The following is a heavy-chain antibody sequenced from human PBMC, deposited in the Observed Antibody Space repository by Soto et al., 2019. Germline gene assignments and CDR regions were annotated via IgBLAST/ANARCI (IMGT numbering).Heavy chain of an antibody. D-gene: IGHD6-19*01. CDR1: GFTFSNYW. V-gene: IGHV3-74*01. J-gene: IGHJ4*02. Sequence: GGSLRLSCAASGFTFSNYWMNWVRQAPGKGLVWVSRINSDESSTNYADSVKGRFTISRDNAKNTLYLQMNSLRAEDTAVYYCARGATQVAGYDYWGQGTLVTXSS. CDR2: INSDESST. CDR3: ARGATQVAGYDY.